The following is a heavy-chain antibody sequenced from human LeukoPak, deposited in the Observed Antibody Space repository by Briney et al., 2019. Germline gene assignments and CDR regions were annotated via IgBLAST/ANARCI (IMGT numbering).Heavy chain of an antibody. CDR1: GYTFTSYD. CDR2: MSPNSGNT. J-gene: IGHJ4*02. Sequence: GASVKVSCKASGYTFTSYDINWVRQATGQGLEWMGWMSPNSGNTGYAQKFQGRVTMTRDTSIGTAYLELSSLKSEDTAVYYCARDLGGSWGQGTLVTVSS. CDR3: ARDLGGS. D-gene: IGHD2-15*01. V-gene: IGHV1-8*01.